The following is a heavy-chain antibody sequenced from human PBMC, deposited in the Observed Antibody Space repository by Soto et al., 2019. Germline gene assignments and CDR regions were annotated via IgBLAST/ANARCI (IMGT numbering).Heavy chain of an antibody. CDR3: ARDKGSDAPIDI. J-gene: IGHJ3*02. D-gene: IGHD3-10*01. CDR2: IWHDGSEK. Sequence: QVQLVESGGGVVQSGTSLRLSCAASGFTLRSYGMHWVRQAPGKELEWVAIIWHDGSEKYYADSVRGRFTVSRDNSKSKLDLQMNSLRVEDTAIYYCARDKGSDAPIDIWGQGTMVTVSS. CDR1: GFTLRSYG. V-gene: IGHV3-33*01.